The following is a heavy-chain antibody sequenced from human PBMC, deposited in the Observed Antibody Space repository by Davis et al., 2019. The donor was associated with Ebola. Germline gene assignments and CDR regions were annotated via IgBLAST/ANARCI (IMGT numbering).Heavy chain of an antibody. V-gene: IGHV1-8*02. CDR1: GYTFTGYY. J-gene: IGHJ4*02. Sequence: AASVKVSCKASGYTFTGYYMHWVRQATGQGLEWMGWMNPNSGNTGYAQKFQVRVTMTRNTSISTAYMELSSLTSEDTAVYYCARGVRKIATTGIRYFDYWGQGTLVTVSS. CDR2: MNPNSGNT. D-gene: IGHD6-13*01. CDR3: ARGVRKIATTGIRYFDY.